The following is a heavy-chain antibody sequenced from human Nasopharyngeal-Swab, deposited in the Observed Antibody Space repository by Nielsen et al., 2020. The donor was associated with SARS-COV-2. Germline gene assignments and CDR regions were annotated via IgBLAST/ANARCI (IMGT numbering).Heavy chain of an antibody. CDR1: GYSFTSYW. V-gene: IGHV5-51*01. D-gene: IGHD6-19*01. CDR2: IYPGDSDT. Sequence: GGSLRLPCKGSGYSFTSYWIGWVRQMPGKGLEWMGIIYPGDSDTRYSPSFQGQVTISADKSISTAYLQWSSLKASDTAMYYCARLDHSSGLDYWGQGTLVTVSS. CDR3: ARLDHSSGLDY. J-gene: IGHJ4*02.